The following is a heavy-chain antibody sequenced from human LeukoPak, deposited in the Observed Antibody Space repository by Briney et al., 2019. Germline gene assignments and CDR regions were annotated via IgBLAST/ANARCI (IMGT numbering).Heavy chain of an antibody. CDR1: GDSMRSYY. J-gene: IGHJ5*02. V-gene: IGHV4-59*12. Sequence: SETLSPTCNVSGDSMRSYYWSWIRQPPGKGLEWIGYITYSGYSNSNPSLRTRLTISMDESKNQFSLELKSVTAADAAMYFCASLSGGYFDSDLWGQGTLVTVSS. D-gene: IGHD3-9*01. CDR3: ASLSGGYFDSDL. CDR2: ITYSGYS.